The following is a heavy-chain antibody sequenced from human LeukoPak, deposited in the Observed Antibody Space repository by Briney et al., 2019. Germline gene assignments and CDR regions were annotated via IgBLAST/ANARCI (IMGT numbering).Heavy chain of an antibody. D-gene: IGHD3-22*01. V-gene: IGHV3-21*04. CDR1: GFTFSSYS. Sequence: GGSLRLSCAASGFTFSSYSMNWVRQAPGKGLEWVSSISSSSSYIYYADSVKGRFTISRDNAKNSLYLQMNTLRARDTAVYYWAIMSYYYDSGGYFDYFDYWGQGTLVTVSS. J-gene: IGHJ4*02. CDR3: AIMSYYYDSGGYFDYFDY. CDR2: ISSSSSYI.